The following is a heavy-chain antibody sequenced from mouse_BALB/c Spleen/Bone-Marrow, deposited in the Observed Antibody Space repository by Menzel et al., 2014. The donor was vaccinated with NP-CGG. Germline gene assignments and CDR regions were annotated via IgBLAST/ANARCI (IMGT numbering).Heavy chain of an antibody. Sequence: QVQLQQSGAELMKPGASVKISCKATGYTFSNYWMEWVKQRPGHGLEWIGEILPGSGSTNYNEKSTGKATFTADTSSNTAYLQLSSLTSADSVVYYCASGDYFDYWGQGTTLTVSS. CDR1: GYTFSNYW. CDR2: ILPGSGST. V-gene: IGHV1-9*01. J-gene: IGHJ2*01. CDR3: ASGDYFDY.